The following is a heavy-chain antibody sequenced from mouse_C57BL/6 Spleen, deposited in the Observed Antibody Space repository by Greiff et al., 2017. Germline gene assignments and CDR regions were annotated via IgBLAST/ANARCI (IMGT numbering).Heavy chain of an antibody. CDR2: INPSNGGT. CDR3: ARGVYCGSSSFAY. V-gene: IGHV1-53*01. Sequence: QVHVKQSGTELVKPGASVKLSCKASGYTFTSYWMHWVKQRPGQGLEWIGHINPSNGGTNYNEKFKSKATLTVDKSSSTAYMQLSSLTSEDSAVYYCARGVYCGSSSFAYWGQGTLVTVSA. J-gene: IGHJ3*01. D-gene: IGHD1-1*01. CDR1: GYTFTSYW.